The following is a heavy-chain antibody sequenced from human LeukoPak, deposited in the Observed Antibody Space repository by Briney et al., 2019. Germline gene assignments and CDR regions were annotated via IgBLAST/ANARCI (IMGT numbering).Heavy chain of an antibody. V-gene: IGHV3-66*01. J-gene: IGHJ4*02. D-gene: IGHD6-6*01. CDR1: GFTVSGNY. CDR2: IYSGGRT. CDR3: ATIAARRFDN. Sequence: GGSLRLSCAAPGFTVSGNYMSWVRQAPGKGLEWVSAIYSGGRTYYADSAKGRFTISRDNSKNTVSLQMNSLRAEDTAVYYCATIAARRFDNWGQGTLVTVSS.